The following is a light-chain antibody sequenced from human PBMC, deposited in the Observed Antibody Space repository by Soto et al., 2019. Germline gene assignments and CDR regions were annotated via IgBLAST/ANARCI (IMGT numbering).Light chain of an antibody. V-gene: IGKV1-5*01. J-gene: IGKJ1*01. CDR2: DAS. Sequence: DIQMTHSPSTLSASVGDRVTITCRASQSISNWLAWYQQKPGKAPKLLIYDASSLQSGVPSSFSGSGFGTEFTLTISSLQPDDFATYYCQQYNSYSGTFGQGTKVDIK. CDR1: QSISNW. CDR3: QQYNSYSGT.